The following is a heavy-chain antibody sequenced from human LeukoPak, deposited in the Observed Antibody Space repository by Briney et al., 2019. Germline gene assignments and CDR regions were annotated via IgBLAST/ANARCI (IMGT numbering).Heavy chain of an antibody. J-gene: IGHJ6*02. CDR2: IWYDGSNK. CDR1: GFTFSSYG. V-gene: IGHV3-30*02. CDR3: AKDYRYQLLSYYYGMNV. D-gene: IGHD2-2*01. Sequence: PGGSLRLSCAASGFTFSSYGMHWVRQAPGKGLEWVAVIWYDGSNKYYADSVKGRFTISRDNSKNTLYLQMNSLRAEDTAVYYCAKDYRYQLLSYYYGMNVWGQGTTVTVSS.